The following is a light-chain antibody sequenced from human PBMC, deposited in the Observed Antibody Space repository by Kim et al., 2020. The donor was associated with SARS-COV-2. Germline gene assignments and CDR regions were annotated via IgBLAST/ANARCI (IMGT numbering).Light chain of an antibody. V-gene: IGKV3-15*01. Sequence: SPGQQATLSCKASQSVNSHVAWYRKKPGQAPRLVVFGASTRATGIPDRFSGSGSGTDYTLTITSLQPEDFATYYCQQYKSWPPLTFGGGTKVDIK. J-gene: IGKJ4*01. CDR3: QQYKSWPPLT. CDR1: QSVNSH. CDR2: GAS.